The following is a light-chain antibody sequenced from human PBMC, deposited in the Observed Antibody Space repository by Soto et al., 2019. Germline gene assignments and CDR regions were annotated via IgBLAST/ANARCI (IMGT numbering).Light chain of an antibody. CDR3: CSYTGGTTAYV. Sequence: QSVLTQPPSVSGSPGQSITVSCTGSRNDVGNYNLVSWYQQSPGKAPKLLIYEESKRPSGVSNRFYGSKSGDTASLTISGLQTEDAADYYCCSYTGGTTAYVFGTGTKVTVL. CDR1: RNDVGNYNL. J-gene: IGLJ1*01. CDR2: EES. V-gene: IGLV2-23*01.